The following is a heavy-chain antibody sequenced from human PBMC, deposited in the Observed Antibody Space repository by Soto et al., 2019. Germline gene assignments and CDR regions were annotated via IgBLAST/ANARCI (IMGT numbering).Heavy chain of an antibody. CDR3: AKDRGVRGRGLGDAFDI. Sequence: VGSLRLSCAASGFTFSSYAMSWVRQAPRKGLEWVSAISGSGGSTYYADSVKGRFTISRDNSKNTLYLQMNSLRAEDTAVYYCAKDRGVRGRGLGDAFDIWGQGTMVTVSS. CDR2: ISGSGGST. D-gene: IGHD3-10*01. V-gene: IGHV3-23*01. J-gene: IGHJ3*02. CDR1: GFTFSSYA.